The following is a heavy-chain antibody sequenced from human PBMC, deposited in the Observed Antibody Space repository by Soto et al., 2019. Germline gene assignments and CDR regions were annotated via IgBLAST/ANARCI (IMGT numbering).Heavy chain of an antibody. CDR3: ASALFGDITPFDY. CDR1: GGSISSGDYY. D-gene: IGHD3-10*01. J-gene: IGHJ4*02. Sequence: SETLSLSCTVSGGSISSGDYYWCWIRQPPGKGLEWIGYIYYSGSTYYNPSLKSRVTISVDTSKNQFSLKLSFVTAADTAVYYCASALFGDITPFDYWGQGTLVSVSA. V-gene: IGHV4-30-4*01. CDR2: IYYSGST.